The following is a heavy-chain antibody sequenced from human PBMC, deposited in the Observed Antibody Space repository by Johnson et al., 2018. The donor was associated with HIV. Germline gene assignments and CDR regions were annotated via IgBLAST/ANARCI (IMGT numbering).Heavy chain of an antibody. CDR2: ISYDGSNK. V-gene: IGHV3-30*04. D-gene: IGHD3-22*01. Sequence: QVQLVESGGGVVQPGRSLRLSCAASGFTFSSYAMHWVRQAPGKGLEWVAIISYDGSNKYYADSVKGRFTISRDNSKNTLYLQMNSLRPEDTAVYYCARDRAIVVASDAFDIWGQGTMVTVSS. CDR1: GFTFSSYA. J-gene: IGHJ3*02. CDR3: ARDRAIVVASDAFDI.